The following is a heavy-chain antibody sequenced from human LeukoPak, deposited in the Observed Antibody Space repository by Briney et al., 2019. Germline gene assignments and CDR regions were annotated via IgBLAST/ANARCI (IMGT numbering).Heavy chain of an antibody. CDR3: ARDLEGHFGGFYFDY. Sequence: SETLSLTCTVSGGSISSSSYYWGWIRQPPGKGLEWIGSIYYSGSTYYNPSLKSRVTTSVDTSKNQFSLKLSPVTAADTAVYYCARDLEGHFGGFYFDYWGQGTLVTVSS. CDR2: IYYSGST. V-gene: IGHV4-39*07. D-gene: IGHD2-21*01. J-gene: IGHJ4*02. CDR1: GGSISSSSYY.